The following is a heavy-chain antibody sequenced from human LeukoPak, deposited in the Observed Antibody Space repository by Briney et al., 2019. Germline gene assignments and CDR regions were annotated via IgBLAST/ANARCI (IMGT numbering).Heavy chain of an antibody. CDR2: IYYSGST. CDR3: ARQGYSGYDIDY. V-gene: IGHV4-59*08. CDR1: GGSISSYY. Sequence: SETLSLTFTVSGGSISSYYWSWIRQPPGKGLEWIGYIYYSGSTNYNPSLKSRVTISVDTSKNQFSLKLCSVTAADTAVYYCARQGYSGYDIDYWGQGTLVTVFS. D-gene: IGHD5-12*01. J-gene: IGHJ4*02.